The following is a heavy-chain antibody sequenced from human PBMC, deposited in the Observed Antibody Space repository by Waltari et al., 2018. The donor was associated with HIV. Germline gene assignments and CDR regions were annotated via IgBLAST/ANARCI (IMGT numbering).Heavy chain of an antibody. CDR2: IKQDGSEK. J-gene: IGHJ4*02. Sequence: EVQLVESGGGLVQPGGSLRLSCAASGFPFSSHWMTWVRQAPGKGREWVANIKQDGSEKYYVDSVNGRFTISRDNAENSLYLQMNSLRAEDTAVYYCARGGFYGSGSKVNWGQGTLVTVSS. CDR3: ARGGFYGSGSKVN. D-gene: IGHD3-10*01. V-gene: IGHV3-7*04. CDR1: GFPFSSHW.